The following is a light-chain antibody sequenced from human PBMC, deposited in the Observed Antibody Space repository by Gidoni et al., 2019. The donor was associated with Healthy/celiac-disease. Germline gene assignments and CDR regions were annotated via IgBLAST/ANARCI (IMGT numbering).Light chain of an antibody. CDR2: GAS. CDR1: QSVSSSY. V-gene: IGKV3-20*01. Sequence: EFVLTHFPGTLSLRPGESATLSCRASQSVSSSYLAWYQQKPGQAPRLLIYGASSRATGSPERFSGSGSGTDFTLTISRLEPEDFAVYYCQQYDSTLALTFGGGTKVEIK. CDR3: QQYDSTLALT. J-gene: IGKJ4*01.